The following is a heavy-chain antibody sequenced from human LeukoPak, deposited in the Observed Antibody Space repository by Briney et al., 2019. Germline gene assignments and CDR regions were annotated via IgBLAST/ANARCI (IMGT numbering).Heavy chain of an antibody. Sequence: SETLSLTCTVSGGSISSYYWSWIRQPPGKGLEWIGYIYTSGSTNYNPSLKSRVTISVDTSKNQFSLKLSSVTAADTAVYYCARDGDGYNWGYFDYWGQGTLVTVSS. CDR3: ARDGDGYNWGYFDY. J-gene: IGHJ4*02. CDR2: IYTSGST. D-gene: IGHD5-24*01. CDR1: GGSISSYY. V-gene: IGHV4-59*01.